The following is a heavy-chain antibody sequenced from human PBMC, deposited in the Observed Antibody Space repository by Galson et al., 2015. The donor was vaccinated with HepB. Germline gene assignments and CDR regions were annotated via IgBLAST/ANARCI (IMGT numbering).Heavy chain of an antibody. CDR2: IYLDNSDT. J-gene: IGHJ4*02. CDR1: GYSSTYFW. CDR3: ARSHGGY. Sequence: GAEVKKPGESLKISCKGSGYSSTYFWIAWVRQMPGKGLEWMGSIYLDNSDTRYSPSFQGQVTISADKSINTAYLQWSSLKASDTAMYYCARSHGGYWGQGTLATVPS. V-gene: IGHV5-51*01.